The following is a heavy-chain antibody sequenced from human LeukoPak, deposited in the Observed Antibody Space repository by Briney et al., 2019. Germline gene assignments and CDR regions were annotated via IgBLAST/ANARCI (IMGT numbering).Heavy chain of an antibody. CDR2: IYYSGNT. Sequence: PSQPLSLTCTVSGGSISSGGYYWSWIRQHPGKGLEWIGYIYYSGNTYYNPSLKSRVTISVDTSKDQFSLKLTSVTAADTAVYYCARVLGGARSSGYSILHFDYWGQGTLVTVSS. CDR3: ARVLGGARSSGYSILHFDY. J-gene: IGHJ4*02. CDR1: GGSISSGGYY. V-gene: IGHV4-31*03. D-gene: IGHD3-22*01.